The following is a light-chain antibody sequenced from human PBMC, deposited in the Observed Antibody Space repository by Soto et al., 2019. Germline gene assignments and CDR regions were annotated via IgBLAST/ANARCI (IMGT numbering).Light chain of an antibody. CDR2: WAS. CDR1: QSVLYSSNNKNY. J-gene: IGKJ2*01. Sequence: DIVMTQSPDSLAVSLGERATINCKSSQSVLYSSNNKNYLAWYQQKPGQPPKLLIYWASTRESGVPDRFSGSGSGTDFTLTISRLQAEDVAVYDCQQYYSTPYTFGQGPKLEIK. CDR3: QQYYSTPYT. V-gene: IGKV4-1*01.